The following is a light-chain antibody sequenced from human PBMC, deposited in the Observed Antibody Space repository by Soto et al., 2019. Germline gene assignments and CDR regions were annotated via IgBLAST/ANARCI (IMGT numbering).Light chain of an antibody. CDR3: QQYNSPPLT. CDR1: QSISSW. CDR2: DAS. V-gene: IGKV1-5*01. Sequence: DIQMTQSPSTLSASVGDRVTITCRASQSISSWLAWYQQKPGKAPQLLIYDASSLESGVPSRFSGSGSGTEFTLTISSLQPDDFATYYCQQYNSPPLTFGGGPKVEIK. J-gene: IGKJ4*01.